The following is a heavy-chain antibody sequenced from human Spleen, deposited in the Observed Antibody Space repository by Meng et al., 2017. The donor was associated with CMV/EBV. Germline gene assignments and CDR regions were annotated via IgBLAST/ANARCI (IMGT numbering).Heavy chain of an antibody. Sequence: SETLSLTCTGSGASISNYYWSWIRQPAGKGLEWIGPIYTSGSTNYNPSPKSRVTMSVDTSKNQLSLKLSSVTAADTAVYYCARRIVPVVYGWWGQGTLVTVSS. CDR2: IYTSGST. J-gene: IGHJ4*02. CDR1: GASISNYY. D-gene: IGHD2-8*01. CDR3: ARRIVPVVYGW. V-gene: IGHV4-4*07.